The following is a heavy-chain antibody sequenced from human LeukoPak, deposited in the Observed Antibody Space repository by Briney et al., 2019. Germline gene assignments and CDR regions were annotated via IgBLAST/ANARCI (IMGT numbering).Heavy chain of an antibody. Sequence: GGSLRLSCAASGFTFSDYYMSWIRQAPGKGLEWVSYINSSSSYTNYADSVKGRFTISRDNAKNSLYLQMNSLRAEDTAVYYCARTDCGGDCSPEVDYFDYWGQGTLVTVSS. V-gene: IGHV3-11*03. D-gene: IGHD2-21*02. J-gene: IGHJ4*02. CDR3: ARTDCGGDCSPEVDYFDY. CDR2: INSSSSYT. CDR1: GFTFSDYY.